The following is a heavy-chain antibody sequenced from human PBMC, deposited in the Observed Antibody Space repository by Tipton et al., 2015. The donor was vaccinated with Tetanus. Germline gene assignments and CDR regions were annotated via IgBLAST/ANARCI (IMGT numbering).Heavy chain of an antibody. J-gene: IGHJ4*02. CDR3: AETRIGGTYYYEKY. D-gene: IGHD1-26*01. CDR1: GDSVSNSY. V-gene: IGHV4-59*02. CDR2: IYYSGTT. Sequence: TLSLTCSVSGDSVSNSYWSWIRQPPGKGLEWIGYIYYSGTTKYNPSLKSRVTISADTSRTHFSLKLTSVTAADTAVYYCAETRIGGTYYYEKYWGQGTQVTVSS.